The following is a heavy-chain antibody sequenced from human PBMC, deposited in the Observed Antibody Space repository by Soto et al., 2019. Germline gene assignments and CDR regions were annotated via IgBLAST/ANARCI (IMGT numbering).Heavy chain of an antibody. Sequence: ASVKVSCKASGYTFTSYYMHWVRQAPGQGLEWMGIINPSGGSTSYAQKFQGRVTMTRDMSTSTVYMELSSLRSEDTAVYYCAKDIHSYDTSGYYWGAFDIWGQGTMVTVSS. CDR1: GYTFTSYY. CDR3: AKDIHSYDTSGYYWGAFDI. D-gene: IGHD3-22*01. V-gene: IGHV1-46*01. J-gene: IGHJ3*02. CDR2: INPSGGST.